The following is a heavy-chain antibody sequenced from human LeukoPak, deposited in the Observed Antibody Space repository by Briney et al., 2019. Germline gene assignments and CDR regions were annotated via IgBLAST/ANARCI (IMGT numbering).Heavy chain of an antibody. Sequence: SETLSLTCAVYDGSFSGYYWSWIRQPPGKGLEWIGEINHSGSTNYNPSLKSRVTISVDTSKNQFSLKLSCVTAADTAVYYCARGRYDYVWGSYRYTNNNFDYWGQGTLVTVSS. D-gene: IGHD3-16*02. V-gene: IGHV4-34*01. CDR2: INHSGST. CDR1: DGSFSGYY. CDR3: ARGRYDYVWGSYRYTNNNFDY. J-gene: IGHJ4*02.